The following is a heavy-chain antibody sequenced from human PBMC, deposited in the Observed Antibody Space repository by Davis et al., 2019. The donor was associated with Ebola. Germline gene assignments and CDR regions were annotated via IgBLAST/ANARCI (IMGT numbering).Heavy chain of an antibody. CDR1: GYTFTGYY. J-gene: IGHJ4*02. Sequence: ASVKVSCKASGYTFTGYYMHWVRQAPGQGLEWMGWINPNSGGTNYAQKFQGWVTMTRDTSISPAYMALSRLRSDDTAVYYCARGGGSSKRTMGYWGQGTLVTVSS. CDR2: INPNSGGT. CDR3: ARGGGSSKRTMGY. V-gene: IGHV1-2*04. D-gene: IGHD1-26*01.